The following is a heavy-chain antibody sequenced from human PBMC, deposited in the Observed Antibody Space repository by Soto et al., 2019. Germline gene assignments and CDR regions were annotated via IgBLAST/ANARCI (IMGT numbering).Heavy chain of an antibody. D-gene: IGHD6-25*01. V-gene: IGHV4-4*07. CDR3: ARGQRFSDSFDP. J-gene: IGHJ5*02. CDR2: IYSSGGT. Sequence: KPSETLSLTCTVSGGAISGYYWTWIRQPAGKGLEWIGRIYSSGGTKYNPSLKSRVTMSLDTSKNQFSLRLSSVTAADTDVYYCARGQRFSDSFDPWGQGTLVTVSS. CDR1: GGAISGYY.